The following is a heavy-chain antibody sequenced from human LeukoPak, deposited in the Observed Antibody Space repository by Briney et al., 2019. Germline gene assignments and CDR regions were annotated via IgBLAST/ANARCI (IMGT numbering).Heavy chain of an antibody. CDR3: AREMFRGVIDY. Sequence: ASVKVSGEASGYTFTSYDISWVRQAPGQGLEWMGWISAYNGNTNYAQKLQGRVTMTTDTSTSTAYMELRSLRSDDTAVYYCAREMFRGVIDYWGQGTLVTVSS. CDR2: ISAYNGNT. CDR1: GYTFTSYD. J-gene: IGHJ4*02. V-gene: IGHV1-18*01. D-gene: IGHD3-10*01.